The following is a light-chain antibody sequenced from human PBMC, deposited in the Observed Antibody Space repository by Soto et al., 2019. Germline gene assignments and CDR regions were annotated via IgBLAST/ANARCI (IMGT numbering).Light chain of an antibody. Sequence: DIQMTQSPTSLSASVGDRVIITCRASQSISFSLNWYQQKPGKAPKLLIFAASTLKGGVPLRFSGSGSGTDFTLTISSLQPEDFATYFCQQSYSTPYTFGQGTKPEIK. CDR3: QQSYSTPYT. CDR2: AAS. CDR1: QSISFS. V-gene: IGKV1-39*01. J-gene: IGKJ2*01.